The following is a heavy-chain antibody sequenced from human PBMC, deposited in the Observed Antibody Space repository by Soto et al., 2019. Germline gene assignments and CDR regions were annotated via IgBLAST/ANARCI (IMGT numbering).Heavy chain of an antibody. CDR1: GGSIRSGGNS. J-gene: IGHJ4*02. V-gene: IGHV4-31*03. Sequence: SETLSLTCTVSGGSIRSGGNSWSWIRQHSGKGLEWIGYIYYSGSTYYNPSLQSRLTISLDTSKNQFSLKLSSVTAADTAVYYCARGVLRTFDYWGQGTLVTVSS. CDR3: ARGVLRTFDY. CDR2: IYYSGST.